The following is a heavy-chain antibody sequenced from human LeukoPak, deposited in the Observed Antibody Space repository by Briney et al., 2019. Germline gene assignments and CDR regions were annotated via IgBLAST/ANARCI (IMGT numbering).Heavy chain of an antibody. J-gene: IGHJ6*02. CDR2: IKQDGSEK. CDR1: GFTFSSYW. D-gene: IGHD3-22*01. CDR3: GGYYPRLYYYGMDV. V-gene: IGHV3-7*01. Sequence: PGGSLRLSCAASGFTFSSYWMSWVRQAPGKGLEWVANIKQDGSEKYYVDSVKGRFTISRDNAKNSLYLQMNSLRAEDTAVYYCGGYYPRLYYYGMDVWGQGTTVTVSS.